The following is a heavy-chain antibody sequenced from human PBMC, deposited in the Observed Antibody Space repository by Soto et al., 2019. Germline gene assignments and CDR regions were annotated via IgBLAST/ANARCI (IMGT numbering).Heavy chain of an antibody. Sequence: EVQLVESGGGLVQPGVSLRLSCAASGFTFSTYWMTWVRQAPGKGLEWVATINLDGSEKHYGDSVKGRFTVSRDNAKNSLFLQMNNLRAEDTAVYYCARARIDYWGQGTLVTVSS. V-gene: IGHV3-7*01. CDR1: GFTFSTYW. CDR2: INLDGSEK. CDR3: ARARIDY. J-gene: IGHJ4*02.